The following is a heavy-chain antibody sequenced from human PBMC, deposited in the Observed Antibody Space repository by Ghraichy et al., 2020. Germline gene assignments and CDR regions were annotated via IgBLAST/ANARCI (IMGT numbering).Heavy chain of an antibody. V-gene: IGHV4-34*01. CDR3: ARGPGDRGVLFDY. Sequence: SETLSLTCAVSGGSFSGYYWSWIRQPPGKGLEWIGEINHSGSTHYNPSLKSRVTISVDTSKNQFSLKLSSVTAADTAVYYCARGPGDRGVLFDYWGQGTLVTVSS. J-gene: IGHJ4*02. D-gene: IGHD7-27*01. CDR1: GGSFSGYY. CDR2: INHSGST.